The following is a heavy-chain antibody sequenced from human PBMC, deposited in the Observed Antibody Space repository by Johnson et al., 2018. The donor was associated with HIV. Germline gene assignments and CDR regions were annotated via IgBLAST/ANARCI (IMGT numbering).Heavy chain of an antibody. CDR3: ARERVGDAFDI. CDR2: ISYAGSNK. J-gene: IGHJ3*02. V-gene: IGHV3-30-3*01. D-gene: IGHD1-26*01. CDR1: GFTFSSYA. Sequence: QVQLVESGGGVVQPGRSLRLSCAASGFTFSSYAMHWVRQAPGKGLEWVAVISYAGSNKYYADSVKGRFPISRDNSKNTLYLQMNSLSAEDTALDYCARERVGDAFDIWGQGTMVTVSS.